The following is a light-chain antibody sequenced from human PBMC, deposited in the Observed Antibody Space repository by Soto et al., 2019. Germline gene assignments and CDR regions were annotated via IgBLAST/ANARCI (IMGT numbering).Light chain of an antibody. CDR3: SSYTSSSTFYV. J-gene: IGLJ1*01. Sequence: QSALTQPASVSGSPGQSITISCTGTSSDVGGYNYVSWYQQHPGKAPKLMIYEVSNRPSGVSNRFSGSKSGNTASLTISGLQAEDEAVYYCSSYTSSSTFYVFGTGTQLTVL. V-gene: IGLV2-14*01. CDR1: SSDVGGYNY. CDR2: EVS.